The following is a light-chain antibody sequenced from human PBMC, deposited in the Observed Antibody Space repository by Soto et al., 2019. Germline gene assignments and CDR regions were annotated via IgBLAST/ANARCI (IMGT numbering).Light chain of an antibody. J-gene: IGKJ1*01. V-gene: IGKV1-5*01. Sequence: DIQMAQSPSTLSASVGERVTITCRASQNIDSWLAWYQHKPGKAAKVLIYDASSLEPGVPSRSSGSGSGTDFSLTISSLRPDDFATYYCQQYTTYPLTFGQETKVDIK. CDR2: DAS. CDR1: QNIDSW. CDR3: QQYTTYPLT.